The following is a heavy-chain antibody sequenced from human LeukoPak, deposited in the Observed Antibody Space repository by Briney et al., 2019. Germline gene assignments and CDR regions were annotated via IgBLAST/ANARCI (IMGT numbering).Heavy chain of an antibody. CDR1: GGSISPYY. D-gene: IGHD4-17*01. V-gene: IGHV4-59*01. CDR2: IYYSGST. CDR3: AREENYGDYFDY. Sequence: KPSETLSLTCTVSGGSISPYYWSWIRQPPGKGLEWIGYIYYSGSTNYNPSLKSRVTISVDTSKNQFSLKLSSVTAADTAVYYCAREENYGDYFDYWGQGTLVTVSS. J-gene: IGHJ4*02.